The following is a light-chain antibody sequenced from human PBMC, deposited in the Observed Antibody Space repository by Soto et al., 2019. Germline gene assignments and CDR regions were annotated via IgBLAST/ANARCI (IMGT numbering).Light chain of an antibody. J-gene: IGKJ3*01. CDR2: LGS. V-gene: IGKV2-28*01. CDR1: QSLLHSNGYNY. CDR3: MQTLQILFT. Sequence: DLVMTQSPLSLPVTPGEPASISCRSSQSLLHSNGYNYLDWYLQKPGQSPQLLIYLGSSRASGVPDRFSGSGSGTDFTLKISRVEAEDVGVYYCMQTLQILFTFGPGTKVDIK.